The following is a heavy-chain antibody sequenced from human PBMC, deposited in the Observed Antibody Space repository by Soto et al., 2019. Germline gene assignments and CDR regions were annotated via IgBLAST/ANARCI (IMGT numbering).Heavy chain of an antibody. CDR3: AKCFIDNSASFDN. D-gene: IGHD3-22*01. CDR1: GFSFNSYG. V-gene: IGHV3-23*01. Sequence: EVHLLESGGGLVQPGGSLRLSCAASGFSFNSYGMAWVRQAPGKGLEWVSVISASGGGSYFADSVKGRFTISRDNSKKVLSLVMNSLRAEDTAIYFAAKCFIDNSASFDNWGQGTLVLVSS. CDR2: ISASGGGS. J-gene: IGHJ4*02.